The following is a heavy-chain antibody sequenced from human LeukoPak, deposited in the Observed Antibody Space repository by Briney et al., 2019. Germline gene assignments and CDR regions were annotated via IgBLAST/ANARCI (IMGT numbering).Heavy chain of an antibody. D-gene: IGHD5-12*01. CDR3: ARAPVATPSEFDY. J-gene: IGHJ4*02. CDR2: ISYSGNT. CDR1: GDSISSGGYY. Sequence: SQTLSLTCTVSGDSISSGGYYWSWIRQHPGKGLEWIGYISYSGNTYYNPSLKSRAAISADTPKNQFSLKLSSTTAADTAVYYCARAPVATPSEFDYWGQGTLVTVSS. V-gene: IGHV4-31*03.